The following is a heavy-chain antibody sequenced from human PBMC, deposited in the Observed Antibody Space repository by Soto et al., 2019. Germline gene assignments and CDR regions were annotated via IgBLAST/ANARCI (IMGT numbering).Heavy chain of an antibody. CDR2: SDPEDVKT. D-gene: IGHD6-19*01. Sequence: GASVKVSCKVSGYTLSELSMHWVRQAPGKGLEWMGGSDPEDVKTIYAQKFQGRVTMTEDTSTDTAYMELSSLRSEDTAVYYCATDRAVPMDVWGQGTTVTVSS. CDR3: ATDRAVPMDV. CDR1: GYTLSELS. V-gene: IGHV1-24*01. J-gene: IGHJ6*02.